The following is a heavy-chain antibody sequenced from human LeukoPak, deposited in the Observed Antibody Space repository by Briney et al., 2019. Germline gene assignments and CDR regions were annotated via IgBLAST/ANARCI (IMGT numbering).Heavy chain of an antibody. V-gene: IGHV1-18*01. J-gene: IGHJ4*02. CDR2: ISAYNGNT. CDR3: AREGNSAAGFDY. CDR1: GYTYTSYG. D-gene: IGHD3-10*01. Sequence: ASVKVSCKASGYTYTSYGISWVRQAPGQGLEWMGWISAYNGNTNYGQKFQGRVTMTADTSTSTAYMELRSLRSDDTAVYFCAREGNSAAGFDYWGQGTLVTVSS.